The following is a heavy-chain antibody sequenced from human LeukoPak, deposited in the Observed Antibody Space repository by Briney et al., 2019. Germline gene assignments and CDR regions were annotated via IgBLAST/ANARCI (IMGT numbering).Heavy chain of an antibody. D-gene: IGHD1-26*01. Sequence: ASVKVSCKASGYTFTGYYMYWVRQAPGQGLEWMGWINPNSGGTNYAQKFQGRVTMTRDTSISTAYMELSRLRPDDTAVYYCARDKWELRSFDYWGQGTLVTVSS. V-gene: IGHV1-2*02. CDR2: INPNSGGT. CDR3: ARDKWELRSFDY. CDR1: GYTFTGYY. J-gene: IGHJ4*02.